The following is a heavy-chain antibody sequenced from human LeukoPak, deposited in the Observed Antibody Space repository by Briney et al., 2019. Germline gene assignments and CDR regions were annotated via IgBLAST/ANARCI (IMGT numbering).Heavy chain of an antibody. D-gene: IGHD3-10*01. CDR2: IGSSGIGT. Sequence: PGGSLRLSCAASGFTFSSYAMNWVRQARGKGLQWVSAIGSSGIGTYLADSVKGRFTISRDNSENTLYLEMNSLRAEDTAVYYCAKAHYYGNVGDYLPYYFDYWGQGALVTVSS. J-gene: IGHJ4*02. CDR3: AKAHYYGNVGDYLPYYFDY. CDR1: GFTFSSYA. V-gene: IGHV3-23*01.